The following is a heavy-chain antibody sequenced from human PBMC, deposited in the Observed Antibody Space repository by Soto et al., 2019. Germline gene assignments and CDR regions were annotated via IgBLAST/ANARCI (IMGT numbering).Heavy chain of an antibody. J-gene: IGHJ5*02. Sequence: QVQLQESGPGLVKPSQTLSLTCTVSGGSISSGGYYWSWIRQHPGKGLEWIGYIYYSGSTYYNPSLKSRVTISVDTSKNPSSVKLSSVTAADTAVYYCARVGGINWFDPWGQGTLVTVSS. CDR1: GGSISSGGYY. V-gene: IGHV4-31*03. D-gene: IGHD3-16*01. CDR3: ARVGGINWFDP. CDR2: IYYSGST.